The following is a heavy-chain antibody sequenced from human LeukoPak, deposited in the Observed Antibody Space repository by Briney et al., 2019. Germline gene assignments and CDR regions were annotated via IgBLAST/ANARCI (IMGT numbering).Heavy chain of an antibody. CDR2: ISGSGGST. CDR1: GCTFSSYA. J-gene: IGHJ4*02. D-gene: IGHD3-22*01. V-gene: IGHV3-23*01. Sequence: GWSLRLSCAASGCTFSSYAMGWVRQAPAKGLEWVSAISGSGGSTYYADSVKGRLTISRDNSKNTLYLLMNSLRAEDTAVYYCAKADYYESSGYYPPSEFDYWGQGTLVTVSS. CDR3: AKADYYESSGYYPPSEFDY.